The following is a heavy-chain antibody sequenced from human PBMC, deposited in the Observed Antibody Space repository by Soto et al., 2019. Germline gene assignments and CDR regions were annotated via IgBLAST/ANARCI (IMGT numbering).Heavy chain of an antibody. J-gene: IGHJ4*01. CDR3: AKDINDYGPSEFDY. V-gene: IGHV3-9*01. Sequence: PGGCLRLSCAASGFTFDDYAMHWVRQAPGKGLEWVSGISWNSGSIGYADSVKGRFTISRDNAKNSLYLQMNSLRAEDTALYYCAKDINDYGPSEFDYWGHGTLVPVSS. CDR1: GFTFDDYA. CDR2: ISWNSGSI. D-gene: IGHD4-17*01.